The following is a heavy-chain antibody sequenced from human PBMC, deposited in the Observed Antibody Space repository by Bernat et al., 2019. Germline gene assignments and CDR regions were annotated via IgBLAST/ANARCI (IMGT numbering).Heavy chain of an antibody. Sequence: QVQLQQSGPGLVKPSQTLSLTCAISGDSVSSSSAAWNWIRQSPSRGLEWLGRTYYRSKWSSDYALSLRSRLTINPDTSKNQFSLQLNSVTPEDTAVYYCARWKKYLDYWGQGTLVTVSS. J-gene: IGHJ4*02. D-gene: IGHD1-1*01. CDR2: TYYRSKWSS. CDR3: ARWKKYLDY. CDR1: GDSVSSSSAA. V-gene: IGHV6-1*01.